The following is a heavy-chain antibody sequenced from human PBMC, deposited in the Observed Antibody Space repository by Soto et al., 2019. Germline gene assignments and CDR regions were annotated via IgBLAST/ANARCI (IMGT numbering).Heavy chain of an antibody. CDR3: AGIAVAGTVHYYYYMDV. CDR1: GGSISSSSYY. J-gene: IGHJ6*03. V-gene: IGHV4-39*01. Sequence: QLQLQESGPGLVKPSETLSLTCTVSGGSISSSSYYWGWIRQPPGKGLEWIGSIYYSGSTYYNPSLKSRGTISVDTSKNQFSLKLSSVTAADTAVYYCAGIAVAGTVHYYYYMDVWGKGTTVTVSS. CDR2: IYYSGST. D-gene: IGHD6-19*01.